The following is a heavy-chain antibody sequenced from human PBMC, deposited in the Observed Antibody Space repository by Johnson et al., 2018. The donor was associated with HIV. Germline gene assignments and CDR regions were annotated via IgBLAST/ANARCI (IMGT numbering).Heavy chain of an antibody. CDR2: IKQDGSEK. CDR1: GFTFSSYW. V-gene: IGHV3-7*05. Sequence: VLLVESGGGLVQPGGSLRLSCAASGFTFSSYWMSWVRQAPGKGLEWVANIKQDGSEKYYLDSVKGRFTISRDNAKNSLYLQMDSLRAEDTAVYYCARTARRYFVDAFDIWGQGTMVTVSS. J-gene: IGHJ3*02. CDR3: ARTARRYFVDAFDI. D-gene: IGHD3-9*01.